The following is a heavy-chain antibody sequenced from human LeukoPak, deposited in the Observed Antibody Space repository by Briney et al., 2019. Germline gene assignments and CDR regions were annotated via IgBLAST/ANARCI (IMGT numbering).Heavy chain of an antibody. V-gene: IGHV3-7*01. J-gene: IGHJ4*02. CDR2: INEDGSDK. CDR1: GFTFSDYW. Sequence: GGSLRLSCAGSGFTFSDYWMTWVRQAPGKGLEWVANINEDGSDKYYVDSVKGRFAISRDNAEKSLYLQINSLRAEDAAVYYCARGGRCSGGSCYLPSYFDYWGQGTLVTVSS. D-gene: IGHD2-15*01. CDR3: ARGGRCSGGSCYLPSYFDY.